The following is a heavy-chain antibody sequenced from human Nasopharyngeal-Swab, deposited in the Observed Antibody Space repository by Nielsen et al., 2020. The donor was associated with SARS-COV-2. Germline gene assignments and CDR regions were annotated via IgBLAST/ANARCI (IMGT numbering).Heavy chain of an antibody. CDR3: ARQGVFVPAYFHQYYMDV. Sequence: GGSLRLSCVASGFTFRDYWMTWVRQAPGKGLEWVANIKQDGSEKYYVDSVKGRLTVSRDNPKNLLYLQVNSLRAEDTAVYYCARQGVFVPAYFHQYYMDVWGKGTTVTVSS. D-gene: IGHD3-16*02. J-gene: IGHJ6*03. V-gene: IGHV3-7*03. CDR2: IKQDGSEK. CDR1: GFTFRDYW.